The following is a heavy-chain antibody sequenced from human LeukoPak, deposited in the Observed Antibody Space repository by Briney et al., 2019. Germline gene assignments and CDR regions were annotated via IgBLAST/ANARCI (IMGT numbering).Heavy chain of an antibody. V-gene: IGHV1-18*01. CDR2: ISAYNGNT. Sequence: GASVKVSCKASGYTFTSYGISWVRQAPGQGLEWMGWISAYNGNTNYAQKLQGRVTMTTDTSTSTAYMELRSLRSDDTAVYYCARDEWLQLSFVPINDAFDIWGQGTMVTVSS. J-gene: IGHJ3*02. CDR3: ARDEWLQLSFVPINDAFDI. CDR1: GYTFTSYG. D-gene: IGHD5-24*01.